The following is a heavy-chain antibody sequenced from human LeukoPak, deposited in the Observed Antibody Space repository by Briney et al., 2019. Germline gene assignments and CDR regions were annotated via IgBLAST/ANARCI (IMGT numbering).Heavy chain of an antibody. CDR3: ARALRYFDWLSYYMDV. CDR2: ISSSGSTT. D-gene: IGHD3-9*01. CDR1: GFTFSSYE. Sequence: GGSLRLSCAASGFTFSSYETSWVRQAPGKGLEWVSYISSSGSTTYYADSVKGRFTISRDNAKNSLYLQMNSLRAEDTAVYYCARALRYFDWLSYYMDVWGKGTTVTISS. J-gene: IGHJ6*03. V-gene: IGHV3-48*03.